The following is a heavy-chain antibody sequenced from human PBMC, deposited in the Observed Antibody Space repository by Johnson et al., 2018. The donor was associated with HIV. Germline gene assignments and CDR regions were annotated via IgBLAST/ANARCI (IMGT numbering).Heavy chain of an antibody. Sequence: VESGGGVVQPGGSLRLSCAASGFTFDDYGMSWVRQAPGKGLEWVSGINWNGDRTGYADSVKGRFTISRDNAKNSLYLQMNSLRAEDTAVYYCARERSGTIAFDIWGQGTMVTVSS. D-gene: IGHD1-7*01. J-gene: IGHJ3*02. CDR2: INWNGDRT. CDR3: ARERSGTIAFDI. CDR1: GFTFDDYG. V-gene: IGHV3-20*04.